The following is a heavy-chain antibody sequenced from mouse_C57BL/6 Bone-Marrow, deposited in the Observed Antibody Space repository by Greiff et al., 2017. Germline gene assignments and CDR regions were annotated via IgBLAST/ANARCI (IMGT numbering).Heavy chain of an antibody. CDR3: ARHNYDYDVGYFDV. V-gene: IGHV5-15*01. CDR1: GFTFSDYG. J-gene: IGHJ1*03. D-gene: IGHD2-4*01. Sequence: EVMLVESGGGLVQPGGSLTLSCAASGFTFSDYGMAWVRQAPRKGPEWVAFISNLAYSIYYADTVTGRFTISRENAKHTLYLEMSSLRSEDTAMYYCARHNYDYDVGYFDVWGTGTTVTVSS. CDR2: ISNLAYSI.